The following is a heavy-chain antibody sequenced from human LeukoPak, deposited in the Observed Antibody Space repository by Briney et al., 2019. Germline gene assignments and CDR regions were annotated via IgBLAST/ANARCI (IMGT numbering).Heavy chain of an antibody. CDR2: ISAYNGNT. CDR3: ARDRAPYYYGSGSLNWFDP. V-gene: IGHV1-18*01. J-gene: IGHJ5*02. D-gene: IGHD3-10*01. CDR1: GYTFTSYG. Sequence: GASVKVSCKASGYTFTSYGISWVRQAPGQGLEWMGWISAYNGNTNYAQKLQGRVTMTTDTSTSTAYMELRSLRSDDTAVYYCARDRAPYYYGSGSLNWFDPWGQGTLVTVSS.